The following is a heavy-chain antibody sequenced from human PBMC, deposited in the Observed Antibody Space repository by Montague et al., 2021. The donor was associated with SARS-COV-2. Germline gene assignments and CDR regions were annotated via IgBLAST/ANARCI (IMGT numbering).Heavy chain of an antibody. CDR1: GLTFSSYA. J-gene: IGHJ4*02. CDR3: ARDWGEVGSGWYTGLDY. D-gene: IGHD6-19*01. CDR2: LSYDGDNK. Sequence: SLRLSGAAAGLTFSSYAMHWVRQAPGKGLEWVAGLSYDGDNKYYADSMKGRLTISRDNSKNTLYLQMNSLRAEDAAVYYCARDWGEVGSGWYTGLDYWGQGTLVTVSS. V-gene: IGHV3-30*04.